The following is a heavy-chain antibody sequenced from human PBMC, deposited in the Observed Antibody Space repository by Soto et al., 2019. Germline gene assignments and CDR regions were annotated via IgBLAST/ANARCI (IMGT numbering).Heavy chain of an antibody. CDR2: IYYSGST. CDR1: GGSISSGGYY. Sequence: SETLSLTCTVSGGSISSGGYYWSWIRQHPGKCLEWIGYIYYSGSTYYNPSLKSRVTISVDTSKNQFSLKLSSVTAADTAVYYCASGKYYYDSSGYYYPFDYWGQGTLVTVSS. D-gene: IGHD3-22*01. CDR3: ASGKYYYDSSGYYYPFDY. V-gene: IGHV4-31*03. J-gene: IGHJ4*02.